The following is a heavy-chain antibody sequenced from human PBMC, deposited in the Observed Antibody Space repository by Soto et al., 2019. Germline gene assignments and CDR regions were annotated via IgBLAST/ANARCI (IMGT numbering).Heavy chain of an antibody. Sequence: GGSLRLSCAASGFTFSSYAMHWVRQAPGKGLEWVAVISYDGSNKYYADSVKGRFTISRDNSKNTLYLRMNSLRAEDTAVYYCARESGYCSGGSCYRGDAFDIWGQGTMVTVSS. D-gene: IGHD2-15*01. V-gene: IGHV3-30-3*01. CDR3: ARESGYCSGGSCYRGDAFDI. J-gene: IGHJ3*02. CDR2: ISYDGSNK. CDR1: GFTFSSYA.